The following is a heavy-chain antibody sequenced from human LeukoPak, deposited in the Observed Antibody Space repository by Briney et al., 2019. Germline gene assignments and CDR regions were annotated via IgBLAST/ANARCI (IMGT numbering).Heavy chain of an antibody. CDR1: GYSFTSYW. V-gene: IGHV5-51*01. J-gene: IGHJ4*02. CDR2: IYPGDSDT. D-gene: IGHD6-13*01. Sequence: GESLKISCKGSGYSFTSYWIGWVRQMPGKGREWMGIIYPGDSDTRYSPSFQGQVTISADKATSTAYLQWTSLKASDTAMYFCASPIATAGKGGFDCWGQGTLVTVSS. CDR3: ASPIATAGKGGFDC.